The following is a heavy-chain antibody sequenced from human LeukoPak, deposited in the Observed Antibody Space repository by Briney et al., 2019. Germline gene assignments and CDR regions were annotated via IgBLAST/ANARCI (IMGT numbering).Heavy chain of an antibody. Sequence: GGSLRLSCVGSGFSFRSHWVNWVRQSPGKGLEWVANIKPDGSDKYYVDSARGGFTVSRDNAKNSAFLQMNSLRAEDTAIYYCATISAQTFDIWGQGTLVSVSS. CDR2: IKPDGSDK. CDR3: ATISAQTFDI. J-gene: IGHJ3*02. V-gene: IGHV3-7*01. D-gene: IGHD5-24*01. CDR1: GFSFRSHW.